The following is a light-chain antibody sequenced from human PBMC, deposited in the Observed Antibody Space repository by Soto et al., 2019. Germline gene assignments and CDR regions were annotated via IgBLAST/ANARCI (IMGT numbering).Light chain of an antibody. Sequence: QSALTQPASVSGSPGQSITISCTGTSSHIGTYNFVSWYQVHPGRAPKLIIHDVGDRPSGVSNRFSGSKSGNTASLTISGLQPEDEADYYCSSYRSTTTVFGTGTKLTVL. V-gene: IGLV2-14*01. J-gene: IGLJ1*01. CDR3: SSYRSTTTV. CDR2: DVG. CDR1: SSHIGTYNF.